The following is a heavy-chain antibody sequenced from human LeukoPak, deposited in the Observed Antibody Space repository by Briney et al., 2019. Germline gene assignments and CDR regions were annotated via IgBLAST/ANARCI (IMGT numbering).Heavy chain of an antibody. D-gene: IGHD6-19*01. V-gene: IGHV3-23*01. Sequence: PGGSLRLSCVASGLTFSSYAMSWVRQAPGKGLEWVSGISGSGGSTYYADSVKGRFTISRDNSKNTLFLQMNSLRAEDTAVYYCAKETYSSGWYPYFDYWGQGTLVTVSS. CDR2: ISGSGGST. CDR1: GLTFSSYA. J-gene: IGHJ4*02. CDR3: AKETYSSGWYPYFDY.